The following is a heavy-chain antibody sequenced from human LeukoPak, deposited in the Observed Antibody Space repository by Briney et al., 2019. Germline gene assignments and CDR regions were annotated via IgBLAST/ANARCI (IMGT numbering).Heavy chain of an antibody. CDR2: IIPIFGTA. CDR3: ARGETKYSSSSYAFDI. D-gene: IGHD6-6*01. V-gene: IGHV1-69*13. CDR1: GGTFSSYA. J-gene: IGHJ3*02. Sequence: SVKVSCKASGGTFSSYAISWVRQAPGQGLEWMGGIIPIFGTANYAQKFLGRVTITADESTSTAYMELSSLRSEDTAVYYCARGETKYSSSSYAFDIWGQGTMVTVSS.